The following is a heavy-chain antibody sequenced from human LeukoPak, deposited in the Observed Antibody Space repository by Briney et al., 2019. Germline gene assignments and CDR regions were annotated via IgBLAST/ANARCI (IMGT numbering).Heavy chain of an antibody. CDR2: IRYDGSNK. CDR1: RFTFSSYG. J-gene: IGHJ6*03. D-gene: IGHD3-10*01. CDR3: ARGRGALGYMDV. V-gene: IGHV3-30*02. Sequence: GGSLRLSCAASRFTFSSYGMHWVRQAPGKGLEWVAFIRYDGSNKYYADSVKGRFTISRDNSKNSLYLQMNSLGVDDTAVYYCARGRGALGYMDVWGKGTTVTVSS.